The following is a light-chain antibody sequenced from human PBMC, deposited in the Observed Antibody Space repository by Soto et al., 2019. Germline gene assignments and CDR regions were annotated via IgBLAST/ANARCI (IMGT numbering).Light chain of an antibody. Sequence: QSALTQPPSASGSPGQSVTVSCTGTSSDIGDYNYVSWYQQHPSKAPKLMIYEVSKRPSGVPDRFSGSKSGNTASLTVSGLQADDEADYYCSLYVGNNNLVFGGGTKVTVL. V-gene: IGLV2-8*01. J-gene: IGLJ2*01. CDR3: SLYVGNNNLV. CDR2: EVS. CDR1: SSDIGDYNY.